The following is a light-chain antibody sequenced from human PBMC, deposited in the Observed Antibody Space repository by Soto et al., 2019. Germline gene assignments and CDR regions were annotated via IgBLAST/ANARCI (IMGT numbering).Light chain of an antibody. J-gene: IGKJ4*01. Sequence: EIVLTQSPGTLSLSPGDTATLSCRASQSVRNNYLAWYQQKPGQAPRLIIFGASNRATGVPDRFSGSGSGTDFTLTISRLEPEDFAMFYCHQYGSSPHIFGGGTKVEIK. CDR1: QSVRNNY. V-gene: IGKV3-20*01. CDR3: HQYGSSPHI. CDR2: GAS.